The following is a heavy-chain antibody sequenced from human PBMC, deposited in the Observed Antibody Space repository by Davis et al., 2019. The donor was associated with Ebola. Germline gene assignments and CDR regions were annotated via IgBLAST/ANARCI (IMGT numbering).Heavy chain of an antibody. CDR2: IYYSGST. CDR1: GGSISGSSYY. D-gene: IGHD4-17*01. CDR3: ARVRAYYYYYGMDV. Sequence: SETLSLTCTVSGGSISGSSYYWGWIRQPPGKGLEWIGSIYYSGSTYYNPSLKSRVTISVDTSKNQFSLKLSSVTAADTAVYYCARVRAYYYYYGMDVWGQGTTVTVSS. J-gene: IGHJ6*02. V-gene: IGHV4-39*07.